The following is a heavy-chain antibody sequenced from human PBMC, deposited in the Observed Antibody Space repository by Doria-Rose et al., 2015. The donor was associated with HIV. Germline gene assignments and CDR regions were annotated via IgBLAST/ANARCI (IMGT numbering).Heavy chain of an antibody. CDR3: ARIKSSRWYHKCYVDF. CDR1: GVSLSSPGLG. Sequence: QESGPVLVKPTETLTLTCTVSGVSLSSPGLGVSWIRHAPGKALEWLAKIFSDDERSYKTSLKCRLTISRGTSISQVVLTMTDMDPVDTATYYCARIKSSRWYHKCYVDFWGQGTLVIVSA. D-gene: IGHD6-13*01. CDR2: IFSDDER. J-gene: IGHJ4*02. V-gene: IGHV2-26*01.